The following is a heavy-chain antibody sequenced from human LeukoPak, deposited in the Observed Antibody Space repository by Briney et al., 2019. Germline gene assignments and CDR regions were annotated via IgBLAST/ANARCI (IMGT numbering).Heavy chain of an antibody. V-gene: IGHV4-31*03. CDR3: AREEYSNYGMRGGGAFDI. Sequence: TSETLSLTCTVSGGSISSGGYYWSWIRQHPGKGLEWIGYIYYSGSTYYNPSLKSRVTISVDTSKNQFSLKLSSVTAADTAVYYCAREEYSNYGMRGGGAFDIWGQGTMVTVSS. J-gene: IGHJ3*02. CDR1: GGSISSGGYY. CDR2: IYYSGST. D-gene: IGHD4-11*01.